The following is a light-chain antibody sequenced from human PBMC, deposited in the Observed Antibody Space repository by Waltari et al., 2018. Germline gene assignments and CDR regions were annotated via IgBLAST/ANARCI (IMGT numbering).Light chain of an antibody. CDR1: SSNIGSNT. J-gene: IGLJ3*02. CDR3: AACDDSLNGWV. CDR2: SNN. Sequence: QSVLTQPPSASGTPGQRVTISCSGSSSNIGSNTVNWYQQLPGTAPKPLIISNNPRPSGVPCRFSGFKFGTSASLAISGLQSEDEAYYYCAACDDSLNGWVFGGGTKLTVL. V-gene: IGLV1-44*01.